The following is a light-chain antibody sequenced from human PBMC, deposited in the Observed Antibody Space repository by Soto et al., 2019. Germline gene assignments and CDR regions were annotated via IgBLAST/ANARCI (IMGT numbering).Light chain of an antibody. V-gene: IGKV3-15*01. CDR1: RSVSSSY. CDR2: DTS. J-gene: IGKJ4*01. Sequence: VWARGPATLSLCSGERAALSCGASRSVSSSYLAWYQHKPGQTPRLLIYDTSTRATGVPTRFSGSRSGVEFTLTINSLQSEDFAVYYCQPYNNWPLTFGGGTKVDIK. CDR3: QPYNNWPLT.